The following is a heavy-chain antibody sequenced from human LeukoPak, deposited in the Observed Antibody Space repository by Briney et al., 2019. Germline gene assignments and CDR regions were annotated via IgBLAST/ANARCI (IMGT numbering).Heavy chain of an antibody. CDR1: GGSISSGSYY. Sequence: SQTLSLTCTVSGGSISSGSYYWSWIRQPAGKGLEWIGRIYTSGSTNYNPSLKSRVTISVDTSKNQFSLKLSSVTAADTAVYYCAREVGATPSSGNWFDPWGQGTLVTVSS. V-gene: IGHV4-61*02. D-gene: IGHD1-26*01. CDR3: AREVGATPSSGNWFDP. CDR2: IYTSGST. J-gene: IGHJ5*02.